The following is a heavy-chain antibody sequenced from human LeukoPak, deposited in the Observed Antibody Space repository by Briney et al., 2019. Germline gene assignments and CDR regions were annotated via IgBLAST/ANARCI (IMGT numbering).Heavy chain of an antibody. D-gene: IGHD3-22*01. CDR3: AKWSHYYDSSGYTKAHDY. CDR1: GFTFSSYA. J-gene: IGHJ4*02. CDR2: ISGSGGST. V-gene: IGHV3-23*01. Sequence: GGSLRLSCAASGFTFSSYAMSWVRQAPGKGLEWVSAISGSGGSTYYADSVKGRFTISRDNSKNTLCLQMNSLRAEDTAVYYCAKWSHYYDSSGYTKAHDYWGQGTLVTVSS.